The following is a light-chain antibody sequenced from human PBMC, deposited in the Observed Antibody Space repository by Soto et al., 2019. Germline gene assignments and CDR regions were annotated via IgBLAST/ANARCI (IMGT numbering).Light chain of an antibody. CDR1: SSNIGAGFD. V-gene: IGLV1-40*01. J-gene: IGLJ1*01. CDR3: QSYGSSLSGYV. CDR2: GNS. Sequence: QSVLTQPPSVSGAPGQRVTLSCTGTSSNIGAGFDVHWYQQLPGTAPKLLIYGNSNRPSGVPDRFSGSKSGTSASLAITGLQAEDEADYYCQSYGSSLSGYVFGTGTKLTVL.